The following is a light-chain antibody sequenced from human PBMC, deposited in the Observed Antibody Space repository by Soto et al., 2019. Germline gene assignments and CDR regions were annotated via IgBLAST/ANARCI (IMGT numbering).Light chain of an antibody. CDR3: NSYTSTNTYV. CDR2: EVS. Sequence: QSVLTQPPSVSGSPGQSVTISCTGTSSDVGSYTRVSWYQQPPGTAPKLMIYEVSNRPSGVPDRFSGSKSGNTASLTISGLQAEDEADYYCNSYTSTNTYVFGTGTKVTVL. CDR1: SSDVGSYTR. V-gene: IGLV2-18*02. J-gene: IGLJ1*01.